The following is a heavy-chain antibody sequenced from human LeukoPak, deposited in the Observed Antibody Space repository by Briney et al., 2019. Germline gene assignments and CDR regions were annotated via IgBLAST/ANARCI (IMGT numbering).Heavy chain of an antibody. CDR1: GFTFNDYA. V-gene: IGHV3-23*01. CDR3: AKTGFQWGYYFYYMDV. Sequence: GGSLRLSCAASGFTFNDYAMSWVRQAPGKGLEWVSVISGSGGNTYYADSVKARFTISRDNSKNTLYLQMNSLIVEDTAVYYCAKTGFQWGYYFYYMDVWGKGTTVTVSS. D-gene: IGHD1-14*01. CDR2: ISGSGGNT. J-gene: IGHJ6*03.